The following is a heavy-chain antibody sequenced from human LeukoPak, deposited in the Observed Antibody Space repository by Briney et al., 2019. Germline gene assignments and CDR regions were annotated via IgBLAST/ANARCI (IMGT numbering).Heavy chain of an antibody. Sequence: GGSLRLSCAASGFTFSSYWMSWVRQAPGKGLEWVANIKQDGSEKYYVDSVKGRFTISRDNAKDSLFLQMNSLRVEDTAMYFCTRVGVGGYWGQGTLVTVSS. D-gene: IGHD3-16*01. CDR1: GFTFSSYW. CDR2: IKQDGSEK. J-gene: IGHJ4*02. CDR3: TRVGVGGY. V-gene: IGHV3-7*01.